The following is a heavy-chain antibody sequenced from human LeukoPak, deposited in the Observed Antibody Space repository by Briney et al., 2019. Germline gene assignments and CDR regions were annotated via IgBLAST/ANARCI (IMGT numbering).Heavy chain of an antibody. CDR3: AREPSYNWNPTTIDY. D-gene: IGHD1-20*01. V-gene: IGHV4-30-4*08. Sequence: SQSLSLTCTVSGGSISSGDYYWSWIRQPPGKGLEGIGYIYYSGSTYYNPSLKSRVTISVDTSKNQFSLKLSPVTAADTAVYYCAREPSYNWNPTTIDYWGQGTLVTVSS. J-gene: IGHJ4*02. CDR1: GGSISSGDYY. CDR2: IYYSGST.